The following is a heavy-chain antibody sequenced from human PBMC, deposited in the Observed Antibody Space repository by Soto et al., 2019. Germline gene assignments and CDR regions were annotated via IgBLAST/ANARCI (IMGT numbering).Heavy chain of an antibody. Sequence: SVKVSCKASGGTFSSYRINWVRQAPGQGLEWVGGIVPIYRTADYAQKFQGRVTITADESARTSYMELRSLKSQDTAVYYCVRDSGAKLSSSWGQGTRVTVSS. CDR3: VRDSGAKLSSS. CDR1: GGTFSSYR. V-gene: IGHV1-69*13. CDR2: IVPIYRTA. J-gene: IGHJ4*02. D-gene: IGHD6-13*01.